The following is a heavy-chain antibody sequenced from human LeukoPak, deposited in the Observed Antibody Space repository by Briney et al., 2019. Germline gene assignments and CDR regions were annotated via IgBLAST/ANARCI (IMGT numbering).Heavy chain of an antibody. CDR3: ARSLGFCSSTSCPFDY. CDR1: GFTFSSYS. J-gene: IGHJ4*02. D-gene: IGHD2-2*01. Sequence: KSGGSLRLSCAASGFTFSSYSMNWVRQAPGKGLEWVSSISTSSSNIYYADSLRGRFTISRDNAKNSLYLQMNSLRAEDTAVYYCARSLGFCSSTSCPFDYWGQGTLVTASS. CDR2: ISTSSSNI. V-gene: IGHV3-21*01.